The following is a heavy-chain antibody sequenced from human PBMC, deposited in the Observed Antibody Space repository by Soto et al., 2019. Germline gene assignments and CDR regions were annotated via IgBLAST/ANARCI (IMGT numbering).Heavy chain of an antibody. CDR3: AKELSGFAKYPLYCSGGSCYYYYGMDV. J-gene: IGHJ6*02. CDR2: ISGSGGST. Sequence: GGSLRLSCAASGFTFSSYAMSWVRQAPGKGLEWVSAISGSGGSTYYADSVKGRFTISRDNSKNTLYLQMNSLRAEDTAVYYCAKELSGFAKYPLYCSGGSCYYYYGMDVWGQGTTVTVSS. D-gene: IGHD2-15*01. CDR1: GFTFSSYA. V-gene: IGHV3-23*01.